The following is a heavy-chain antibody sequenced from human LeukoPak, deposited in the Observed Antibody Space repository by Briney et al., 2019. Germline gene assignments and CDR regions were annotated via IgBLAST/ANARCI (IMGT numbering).Heavy chain of an antibody. J-gene: IGHJ4*02. CDR3: IRSLNYFTSGTSRRDFDS. CDR2: INDGDDGP. V-gene: IGHV3-23*01. Sequence: RGSLRLSCTASGFTFSHYAMIWVRQTPGKGLEWVSAINDGDDGPYYADSVKGRFTISRDNSKNTLFLQMNNLRAEDTALYYCIRSLNYFTSGTSRRDFDSWGQGTLVTVSS. CDR1: GFTFSHYA. D-gene: IGHD3-10*01.